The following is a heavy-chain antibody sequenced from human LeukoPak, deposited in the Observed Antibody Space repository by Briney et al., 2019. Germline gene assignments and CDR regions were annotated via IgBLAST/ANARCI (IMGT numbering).Heavy chain of an antibody. Sequence: GGSLRLSCAASGFTFSSYSMNWVRQAPGKGLEWVSSISSSSSYIYYADSVKGRFTISRDNAKDSLYLQMNSLRAEDTAVYYCANVDTAILDAFDIWGQGTMVTVSS. J-gene: IGHJ3*02. D-gene: IGHD5-18*01. V-gene: IGHV3-21*01. CDR1: GFTFSSYS. CDR3: ANVDTAILDAFDI. CDR2: ISSSSSYI.